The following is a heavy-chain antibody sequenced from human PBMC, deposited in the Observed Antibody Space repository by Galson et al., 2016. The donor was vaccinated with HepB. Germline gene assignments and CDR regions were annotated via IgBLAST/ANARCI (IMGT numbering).Heavy chain of an antibody. D-gene: IGHD3-10*01. CDR2: ISYDGSEE. Sequence: SLRLSCAVSGFIFSDYAMHWVRQAPGKGLEWVAVISYDGSEEFYADSLKGRFTISRDNSRDTLYLQMNSLRPEDTAVYYCTKDPQLYVTRGVWDNWGQGVLVTVSS. CDR1: GFIFSDYA. V-gene: IGHV3-30*07. J-gene: IGHJ4*02. CDR3: TKDPQLYVTRGVWDN.